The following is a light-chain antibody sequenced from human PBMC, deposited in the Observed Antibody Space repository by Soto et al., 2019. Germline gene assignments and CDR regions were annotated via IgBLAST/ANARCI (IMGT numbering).Light chain of an antibody. CDR3: QQTYRGRK. V-gene: IGKV1-39*01. CDR1: QNIVNY. J-gene: IGKJ1*01. Sequence: IQMAKSRSDVSGAGIECSSLRFRTRQNIVNYVNWYQQRPGKAPDLLISAASTLHSGDTSRFSGSGSGPVFTLTLSCLQREEFARYICQQTYRGRKFGQGTKVDIK. CDR2: AAS.